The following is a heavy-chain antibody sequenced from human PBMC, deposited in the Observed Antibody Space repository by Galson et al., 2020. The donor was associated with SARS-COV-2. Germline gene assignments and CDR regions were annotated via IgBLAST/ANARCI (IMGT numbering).Heavy chain of an antibody. CDR1: GFTFSNAW. D-gene: IGHD3-16*02. CDR3: TTDRVYDYVWGSYRYLDY. V-gene: IGHV3-15*01. CDR2: IKSKTDGGTT. J-gene: IGHJ4*02. Sequence: GGSLRLSCAASGFTFSNAWMSWVRQAPGKGLEWVGRIKSKTDGGTTDYAAPVKGRFTISRGDSKNTLYLQMNSLKTEDTAVYYCTTDRVYDYVWGSYRYLDYWGQGTLVTVSS.